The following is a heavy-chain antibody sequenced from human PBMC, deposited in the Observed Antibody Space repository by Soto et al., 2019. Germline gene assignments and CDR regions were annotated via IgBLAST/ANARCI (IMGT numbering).Heavy chain of an antibody. CDR2: IYYRSKWFH. V-gene: IGHV6-1*01. CDR3: AILNYSAGNCSDGLDF. Sequence: SQTLSLTCVISGDSVSSNGACWNWIRQSPSRGLQWLGRIYYRSKWFHDYAASVESRMAINPDTSRNQFSLQLNYVTPEDTAVYYLAILNYSAGNCSDGLDFWGQGTTVTVS. D-gene: IGHD2-15*01. J-gene: IGHJ6*02. CDR1: GDSVSSNGAC.